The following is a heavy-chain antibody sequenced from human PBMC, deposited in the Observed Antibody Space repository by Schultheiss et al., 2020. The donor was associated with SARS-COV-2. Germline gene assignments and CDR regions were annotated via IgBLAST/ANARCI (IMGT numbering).Heavy chain of an antibody. J-gene: IGHJ4*02. V-gene: IGHV3-30*03. CDR1: GFTFSNAW. Sequence: GGSLRLSCAASGFTFSNAWMSWVRQAPGKGLEWVAVISFDGSNKYYGDSVKGRFTISRDNSKNTLYLQMNSLRAEDTAVYYCASSDYWGQGTLVTVSS. CDR3: ASSDY. CDR2: ISFDGSNK.